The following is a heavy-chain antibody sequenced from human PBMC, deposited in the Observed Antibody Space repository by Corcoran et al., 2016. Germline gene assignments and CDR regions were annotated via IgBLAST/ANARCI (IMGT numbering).Heavy chain of an antibody. J-gene: IGHJ4*02. CDR1: GGSFSGYY. D-gene: IGHD2-15*01. CDR2: INHSGST. Sequence: QVQLQQWGAGLLKPSETLSLTCAVYGGSFSGYYWSWIRQPPGKGLEWIGEINHSGSTNYNPSLKSRVTISVDTSKNQFSLKLSSVTAADTAVYYCARSVVVVAALLDYWGQGTLVTVSS. CDR3: ARSVVVVAALLDY. V-gene: IGHV4-34*01.